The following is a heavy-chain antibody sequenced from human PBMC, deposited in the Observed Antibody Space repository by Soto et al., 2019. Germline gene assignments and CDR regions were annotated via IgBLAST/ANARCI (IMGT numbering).Heavy chain of an antibody. CDR2: ISSSSSSI. Sequence: GGSLRLSCAASGFTFSSYSMNWVRQAPGKGLEWVSYISSSSSSIYYADSVKGRFTISRDNAKNSLYLQMNSLGDEDTAVYYCARDYEYWSGYYKGFDYWGQGTLVTVSS. CDR3: ARDYEYWSGYYKGFDY. D-gene: IGHD3-3*01. V-gene: IGHV3-48*02. J-gene: IGHJ4*02. CDR1: GFTFSSYS.